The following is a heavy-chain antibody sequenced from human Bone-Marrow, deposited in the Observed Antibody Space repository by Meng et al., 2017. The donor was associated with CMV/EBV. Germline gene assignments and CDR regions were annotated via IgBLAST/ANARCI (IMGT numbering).Heavy chain of an antibody. V-gene: IGHV4-4*01. Sequence: AGSEAYSNARSTWWGLDRQPRGKGLEWIGEVSQSGSGKYIPSLKSRVTISMDLTRNHFSLKLTSVTAADTGVYFCARSPGWWSLDYWGQGALVTVSS. CDR1: EAYSNARSTW. CDR3: ARSPGWWSLDY. CDR2: VSQSGSG. D-gene: IGHD2-15*01. J-gene: IGHJ4*02.